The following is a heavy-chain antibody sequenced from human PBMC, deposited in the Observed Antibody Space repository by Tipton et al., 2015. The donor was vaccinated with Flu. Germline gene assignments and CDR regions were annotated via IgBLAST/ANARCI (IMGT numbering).Heavy chain of an antibody. CDR3: ATLTGDDY. J-gene: IGHJ4*02. Sequence: VQLVQSGGGLVQSGGSLRLSCAASGFTFSSYEMDWVRQAPGKGLEWVSYISSSSNTISYADSVRGRFTISRDNTKKSLSLQLNSLRAEDTAIYYCATLTGDDYWGQGILVTVSS. V-gene: IGHV3-48*03. CDR2: ISSSSNTI. CDR1: GFTFSSYE. D-gene: IGHD7-27*01.